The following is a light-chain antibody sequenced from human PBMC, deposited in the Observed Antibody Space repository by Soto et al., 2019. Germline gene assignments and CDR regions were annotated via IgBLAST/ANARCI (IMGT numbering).Light chain of an antibody. CDR3: LSFDSSLSVV. V-gene: IGLV1-40*01. Sequence: QSVLTQPPSVSGAPGQRVTISCTGSSSNIGAGYDVHWYQQRPGRAPKLLIYGNTNRPSGVPDRFSGSKSGTSASLAITGLQAEDEAEYYCLSFDSSLSVVFGGGTKVTVL. J-gene: IGLJ2*01. CDR1: SSNIGAGYD. CDR2: GNT.